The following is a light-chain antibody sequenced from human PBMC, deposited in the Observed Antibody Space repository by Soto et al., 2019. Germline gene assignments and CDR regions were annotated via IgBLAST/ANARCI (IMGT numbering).Light chain of an antibody. CDR3: QQYGNSPVFT. J-gene: IGKJ3*01. CDR2: ATS. CDR1: QSVSSN. V-gene: IGKV3-20*01. Sequence: EIVMTQSPATLSVSPGERATLSCRASQSVSSNLAWYQQKPGQAPRLLIYATSTRATGIPDRFSGSGSGADFTLTISRLEPEDFAVYYCQQYGNSPVFTFGPGTKVDIK.